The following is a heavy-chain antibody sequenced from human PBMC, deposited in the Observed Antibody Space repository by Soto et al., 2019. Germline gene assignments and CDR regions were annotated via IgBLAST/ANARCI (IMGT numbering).Heavy chain of an antibody. CDR2: ISSNGGST. J-gene: IGHJ4*02. D-gene: IGHD3-22*01. V-gene: IGHV3-64D*06. CDR3: VKDRDYYDSSGYYLGYFDY. CDR1: GFTFSSYG. Sequence: GGSLRLSCAASGFTFSSYGMHWVRQAPGKGLEYVSAISSNGGSTYYADSVKGRFTISRDNSKNTLYLQMSSLRAEDTAVYYCVKDRDYYDSSGYYLGYFDYWGQGTLVTVSS.